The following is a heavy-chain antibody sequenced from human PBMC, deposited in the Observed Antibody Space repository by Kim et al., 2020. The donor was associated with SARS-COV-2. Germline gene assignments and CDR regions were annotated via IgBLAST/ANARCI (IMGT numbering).Heavy chain of an antibody. D-gene: IGHD6-25*01. CDR2: TDGGTT. CDR3: TTGGRL. J-gene: IGHJ4*02. V-gene: IGHV3-15*01. Sequence: TDGGTTDYAAPVKVRFTISRDDSKNTLYLQMNSLKTEDTAVYYCTTGGRLWGQGTLVTVSS.